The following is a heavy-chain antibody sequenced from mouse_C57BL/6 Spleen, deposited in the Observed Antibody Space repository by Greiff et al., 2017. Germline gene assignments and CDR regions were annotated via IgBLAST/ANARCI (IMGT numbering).Heavy chain of an antibody. V-gene: IGHV5-16*01. Sequence: EVKLVESEGGLVQPGSSMKLSCTASGFTFSDYYMAWVRQVPEKGLEWVANIIYDGSRTYSLDSLKSRFIISRANAKNILYLQMSSLKSEDTATYYCARRHYGSTFYAMDYWGQGTSVTVSS. CDR2: IIYDGSRT. J-gene: IGHJ4*01. CDR3: ARRHYGSTFYAMDY. CDR1: GFTFSDYY. D-gene: IGHD1-1*01.